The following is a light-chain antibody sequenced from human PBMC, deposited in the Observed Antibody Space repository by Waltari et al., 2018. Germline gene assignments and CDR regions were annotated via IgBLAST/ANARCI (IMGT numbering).Light chain of an antibody. CDR2: YDD. V-gene: IGLV1-36*01. J-gene: IGLJ2*01. Sequence: QSVLTQPPSVSEAPRQRVTISCSGSSSNLGNNAVNWYQQLPGKAPKLLIYYDDLLPSGVSDRFSGSNAGTSASLAISGRQSEDEADYYCAAWDDSLNGVVFGGGTKLTVL. CDR3: AAWDDSLNGVV. CDR1: SSNLGNNA.